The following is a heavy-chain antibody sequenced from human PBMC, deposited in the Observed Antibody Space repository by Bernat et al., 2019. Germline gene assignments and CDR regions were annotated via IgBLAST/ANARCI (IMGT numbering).Heavy chain of an antibody. CDR1: GGSISSGGYS. Sequence: QLQLQESGSGLVKPSQTLSLTCAVSGGSISSGGYSWSWIRQPPGKGLEWIGYTYHSGSTYYNPSLKSRVTISVDRSKNQFSLKLSSVTAADTAVYYCARVHYYDSSGYHTLVGYFDYWGQGTLVTVSS. D-gene: IGHD3-22*01. J-gene: IGHJ4*02. V-gene: IGHV4-30-2*01. CDR2: TYHSGST. CDR3: ARVHYYDSSGYHTLVGYFDY.